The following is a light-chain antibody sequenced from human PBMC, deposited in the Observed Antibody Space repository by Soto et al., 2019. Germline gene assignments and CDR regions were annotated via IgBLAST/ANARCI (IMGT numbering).Light chain of an antibody. CDR3: QQRSNWPRIT. J-gene: IGKJ3*01. V-gene: IGKV3-11*01. CDR1: QSVSSY. CDR2: DAS. Sequence: EIVMTQSPFTLSVSPGERATVSCRASQSVSSYLAWYQQKPGQAPRLLIYDASNRATGIPARFSGSGSGTDFTLTISSLEPEDFAVYYCQQRSNWPRITFGPGTKVDIK.